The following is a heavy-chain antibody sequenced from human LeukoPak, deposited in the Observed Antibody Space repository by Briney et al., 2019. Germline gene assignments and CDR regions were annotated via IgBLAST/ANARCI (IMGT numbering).Heavy chain of an antibody. CDR2: INPNSGGT. CDR1: GYTFTGYY. D-gene: IGHD3-22*01. CDR3: ARPRYDSSGYRRYYFDY. V-gene: IGHV1-2*06. Sequence: ASVKVSCKASGYTFTGYYMHWVRQAPGHGLEWMGRINPNSGGTNYAQKFQGRVTMTRDTSISTAYMELSRLRSDDTAVYYCARPRYDSSGYRRYYFDYWGQGTLVTVSS. J-gene: IGHJ4*02.